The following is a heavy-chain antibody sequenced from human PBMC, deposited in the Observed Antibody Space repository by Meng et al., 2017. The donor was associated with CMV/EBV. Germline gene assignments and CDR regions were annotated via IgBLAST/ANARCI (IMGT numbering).Heavy chain of an antibody. CDR1: GFTFSGSA. J-gene: IGHJ6*02. Sequence: ESLKISCAASGFTFSGSAMHWVRQASGKGLEWVGRIRSKANSYATAYAASVKGRFTISRDDSKNTAYLQMNSLKTEDTAVYYCTSSPRYCSGGSCYLNGMDVWGQGTTVTVSS. CDR3: TSSPRYCSGGSCYLNGMDV. CDR2: IRSKANSYAT. D-gene: IGHD2-15*01. V-gene: IGHV3-73*01.